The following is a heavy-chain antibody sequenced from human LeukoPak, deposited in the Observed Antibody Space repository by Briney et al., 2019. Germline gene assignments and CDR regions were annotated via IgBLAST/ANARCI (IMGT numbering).Heavy chain of an antibody. J-gene: IGHJ4*02. D-gene: IGHD3-10*01. CDR3: ARESPENSFGSRSASACDL. V-gene: IGHV1-46*01. CDR1: GFTFTSDY. Sequence: ASVKVSCKASGFTFTSDYINWVRQAPGQRLEWMGLINPGAGTTRYAQKFQDRVIMTRDMSTSTVYMQLSSLRSEDTAMYYCARESPENSFGSRSASACDLWGQGTLVTVSS. CDR2: INPGAGTT.